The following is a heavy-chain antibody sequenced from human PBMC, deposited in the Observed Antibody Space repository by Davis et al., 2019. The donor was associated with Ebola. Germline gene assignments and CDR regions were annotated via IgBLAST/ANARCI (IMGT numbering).Heavy chain of an antibody. CDR2: ISYDGSNK. V-gene: IGHV3-30*03. CDR1: GFTFSSYG. CDR3: AEIYWVRYGMDV. D-gene: IGHD2-8*02. Sequence: GGSLRLSCAASGFTFSSYGMHWVRQAPGKGLEWVAVISYDGSNKYYADSVKGQFTISRDNSKNTLSLQMNSLRAEDTAVYYCAEIYWVRYGMDVWGQGTTVTVSS. J-gene: IGHJ6*02.